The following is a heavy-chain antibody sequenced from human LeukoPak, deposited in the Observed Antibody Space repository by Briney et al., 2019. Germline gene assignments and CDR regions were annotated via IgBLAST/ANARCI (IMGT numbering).Heavy chain of an antibody. V-gene: IGHV3-21*01. CDR3: ARDYYDSSGSFDH. D-gene: IGHD3-22*01. Sequence: GGSLRLSCAASGFIFSSYNMNWVRQAPGKGLEWVSSISSSSNYIYYADSVKGRFTISRDNAKNSLYLQINSLRAEDTALYYCARDYYDSSGSFDHWGQGTLITVSS. CDR2: ISSSSNYI. CDR1: GFIFSSYN. J-gene: IGHJ4*02.